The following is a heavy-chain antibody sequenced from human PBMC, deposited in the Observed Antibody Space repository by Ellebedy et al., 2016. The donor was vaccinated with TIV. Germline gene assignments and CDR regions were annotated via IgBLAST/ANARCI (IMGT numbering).Heavy chain of an antibody. Sequence: ASVKVSCKASGYTFTKYGISWVRQAPGQGLEWMGWLSGYNGDTNYAQKFQGRVTMTIDTSTSTVYMELRSLSFDDTAVYYCTKWFYEKFDPWGQGTLVTVS. J-gene: IGHJ5*02. D-gene: IGHD3-22*01. CDR2: LSGYNGDT. CDR1: GYTFTKYG. CDR3: TKWFYEKFDP. V-gene: IGHV1-18*04.